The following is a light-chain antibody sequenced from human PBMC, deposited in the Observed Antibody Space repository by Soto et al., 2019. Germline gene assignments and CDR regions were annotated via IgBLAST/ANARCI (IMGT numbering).Light chain of an antibody. V-gene: IGLV2-11*01. Sequence: QSALTQPRSVSGSPGQSVTISCTGTNSDVGGYNYVSWYQQHPGKAPKVMIYDVSDRPSGVPDRFSGSKSGNTASLTISGLQAEDEADYYCCSYAGSYTVVFGGGTKLTVL. CDR3: CSYAGSYTVV. CDR2: DVS. CDR1: NSDVGGYNY. J-gene: IGLJ2*01.